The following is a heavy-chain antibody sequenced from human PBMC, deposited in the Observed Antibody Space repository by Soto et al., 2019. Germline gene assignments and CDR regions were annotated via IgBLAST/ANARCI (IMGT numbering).Heavy chain of an antibody. CDR3: ARDEGLGTKYFDC. J-gene: IGHJ4*02. CDR2: INSDGSST. V-gene: IGHV3-74*01. CDR1: GFIFNNYW. Sequence: EVQLVESGGGLVQPGGSLRLSCVASGFIFNNYWMHWVRQAPGKGLVWVSRINSDGSSTSYADSVKGRFTISRDNAKNTLYLQMNSLRAEDTAVYYCARDEGLGTKYFDCWGQGTLVTVSS. D-gene: IGHD7-27*01.